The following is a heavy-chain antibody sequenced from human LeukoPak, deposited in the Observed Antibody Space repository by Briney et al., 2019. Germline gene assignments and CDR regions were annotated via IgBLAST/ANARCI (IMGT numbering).Heavy chain of an antibody. V-gene: IGHV1-2*02. CDR3: VRDGGYDEQYHYYGLDI. CDR2: INANSGDT. CDR1: GYTFTGHY. J-gene: IGHJ6*02. D-gene: IGHD5-12*01. Sequence: ASVKVSCKASGYTFTGHYIHWVRQAPGQGLEWMGRINANSGDTDYVQRFQGRVTMSRDTSISTVYMEVTRLGYDDTAAYYCVRDGGYDEQYHYYGLDIWGQGTTVTVSS.